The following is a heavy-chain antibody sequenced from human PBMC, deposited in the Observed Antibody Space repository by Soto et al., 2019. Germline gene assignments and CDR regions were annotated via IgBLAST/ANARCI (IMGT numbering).Heavy chain of an antibody. CDR3: ARQYAAFDY. CDR2: IYPGDSDT. D-gene: IGHD2-2*01. J-gene: IGHJ4*02. Sequence: GESLKISCMGSGYKVSTWHNFTSYWIAWVRQMPGEGLEWMGIIYPGDSDTRYSPSFQGQVTISADKSINTAYLQWSSLKASDTAIYYCARQYAAFDYWGQGTLVTVSS. V-gene: IGHV5-51*01. CDR1: GYKVSTWHNFTSYW.